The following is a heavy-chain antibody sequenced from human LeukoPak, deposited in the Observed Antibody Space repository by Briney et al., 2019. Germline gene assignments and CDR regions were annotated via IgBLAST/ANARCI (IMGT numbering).Heavy chain of an antibody. CDR3: AARDIVVVVAARDY. Sequence: ASVKVSCKASGGTFSSYAISWVRQAPGQGLEWMGRIIPILGIANYAQKFQGRVTVTADKSTSTAYMELSSLRSEDTAVYYCAARDIVVVVAARDYWGQGTLVTVSS. D-gene: IGHD2-15*01. CDR1: GGTFSSYA. V-gene: IGHV1-69*04. J-gene: IGHJ4*02. CDR2: IIPILGIA.